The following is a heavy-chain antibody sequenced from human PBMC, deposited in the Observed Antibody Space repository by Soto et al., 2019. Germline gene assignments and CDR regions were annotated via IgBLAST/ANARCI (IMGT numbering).Heavy chain of an antibody. Sequence: SETLSLTCTVSGGSISSSSNHWGWIRQPPGKGLEWIGNIYYSENTNYNPSLKSRVTISVDTSKNQFPLKLSSVTAADTAVYYCARGGDYGDYVWWFDPWGQGTLVTVSS. V-gene: IGHV4-39*06. CDR3: ARGGDYGDYVWWFDP. D-gene: IGHD4-17*01. CDR1: GGSISSSSNH. J-gene: IGHJ5*02. CDR2: IYYSENT.